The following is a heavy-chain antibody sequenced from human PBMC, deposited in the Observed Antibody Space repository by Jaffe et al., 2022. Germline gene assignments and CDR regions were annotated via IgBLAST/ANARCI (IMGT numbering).Heavy chain of an antibody. Sequence: QITLKESGPTLVKPTQTLTLTCTFSGFSLSTSGVGVGWIRQPPGKALEWLALIYWNDDKRYSPSLKSRLTITKDTSKNQVVLTMTNMDPVDTATYYCAHRPGGNRKEAYYDILTGYYYFDYWGQGTLVTVSS. CDR2: IYWNDDK. CDR3: AHRPGGNRKEAYYDILTGYYYFDY. CDR1: GFSLSTSGVG. J-gene: IGHJ4*02. V-gene: IGHV2-5*01. D-gene: IGHD3-9*01.